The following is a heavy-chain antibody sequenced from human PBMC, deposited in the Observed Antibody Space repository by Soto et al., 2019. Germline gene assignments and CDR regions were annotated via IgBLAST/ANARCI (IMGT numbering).Heavy chain of an antibody. CDR2: IYYSGST. Sequence: SETLSLTCTVSGGSVSSGSYYWSWIRQPPGKGLEWIGYIYYSGSTNYNPSLKSRVTILVDTSKNQFSLKLSSVTAADTAVYYCARQHVDTAMAYYYYYDMDVWGQGTTVTVSS. CDR1: GGSVSSGSYY. D-gene: IGHD5-18*01. V-gene: IGHV4-61*01. J-gene: IGHJ6*02. CDR3: ARQHVDTAMAYYYYYDMDV.